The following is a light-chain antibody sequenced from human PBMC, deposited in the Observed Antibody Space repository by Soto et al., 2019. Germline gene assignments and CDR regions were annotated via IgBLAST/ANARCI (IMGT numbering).Light chain of an antibody. Sequence: DIVLTQSPGTLSLSPGERATLSCRASQSVSSNHLAWSHPKPGQAPRLLIYGASSRATGTPVRFSGSGSETDFTLTITRLEPEDFAVYYCQQYSSPRTFGQGTKVDIK. CDR2: GAS. V-gene: IGKV3-20*01. CDR3: QQYSSPRT. J-gene: IGKJ1*01. CDR1: QSVSSNH.